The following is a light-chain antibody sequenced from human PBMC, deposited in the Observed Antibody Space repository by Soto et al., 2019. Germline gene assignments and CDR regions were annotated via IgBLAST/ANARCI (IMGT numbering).Light chain of an antibody. CDR3: QQRSTWPLT. V-gene: IGKV3-11*01. CDR2: DAS. Sequence: EIVLTQSPATLSLSPGERATLSCRASQSVSSFFAWYQQKPGQAPRLLIYDASNRATGIPARFSGSGSGTDFTLPISSLEPEDFAVYYCQQRSTWPLTFGGGTRVEIK. J-gene: IGKJ4*01. CDR1: QSVSSF.